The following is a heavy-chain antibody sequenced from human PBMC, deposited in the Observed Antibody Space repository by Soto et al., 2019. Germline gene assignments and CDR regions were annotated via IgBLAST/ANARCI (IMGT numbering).Heavy chain of an antibody. J-gene: IGHJ4*02. CDR2: INSDGSST. V-gene: IGHV3-74*01. CDR1: GFTFSRNW. CDR3: ASQLYCSGGRCFDY. D-gene: IGHD2-15*01. Sequence: EVQLVESGGGLVQPGGSLRLSCAASGFTFSRNWMHWVHQAPGKGLVWVSRINSDGSSTSYADSVKGRFTISRDNAKNTLYLQRNSPRAEDTAVYYCASQLYCSGGRCFDYWGQGTLVTVSS.